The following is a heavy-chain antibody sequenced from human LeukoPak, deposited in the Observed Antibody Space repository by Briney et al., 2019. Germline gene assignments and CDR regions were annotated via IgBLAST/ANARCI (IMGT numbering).Heavy chain of an antibody. CDR3: GRGREFMTYYVFGSGYYTGSYDVFDI. CDR2: ISSSSSYI. J-gene: IGHJ3*02. D-gene: IGHD3-3*01. Sequence: GGSLRLSCAASGFTFSSYSMNWVRQASGKGLEWVSSISSSSSYIYYADSVKGRFTISRDNAKNSLYLQMNSLRAEDTAVYYWGRGREFMTYYVFGSGYYTGSYDVFDIGGKG. CDR1: GFTFSSYS. V-gene: IGHV3-21*01.